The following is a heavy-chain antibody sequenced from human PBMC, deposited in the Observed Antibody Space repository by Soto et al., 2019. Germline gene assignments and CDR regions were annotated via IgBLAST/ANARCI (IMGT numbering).Heavy chain of an antibody. V-gene: IGHV3-30*18. CDR1: GFTFSSYA. J-gene: IGHJ4*02. Sequence: QVQLVESGGGGVQPGRSLRLSCAASGFTFSSYAMHWVRQAPGKGLEWVAVISYDGRNKYYADSVKGRFTISRDNSKNTLYLQMSSLRTEDTALYYCVKDWGHDFWNGYFNFWGQGTLVTVSS. D-gene: IGHD3-3*01. CDR2: ISYDGRNK. CDR3: VKDWGHDFWNGYFNF.